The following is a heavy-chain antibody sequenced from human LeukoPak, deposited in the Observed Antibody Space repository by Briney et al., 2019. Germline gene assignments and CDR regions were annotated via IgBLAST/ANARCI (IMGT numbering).Heavy chain of an antibody. J-gene: IGHJ4*02. V-gene: IGHV4-30-4*01. CDR3: ARELTYADY. CDR1: GGSISSGDYY. D-gene: IGHD4/OR15-4a*01. Sequence: SETLSLTCTVSGGSISSGDYYWSWIRQPPGKGLEWIGYIYYSGSTYYNPSLKSRVTMLVDTSKNQFSLKLSSVTAADTAVYYCARELTYADYWGQGTLVTVSS. CDR2: IYYSGST.